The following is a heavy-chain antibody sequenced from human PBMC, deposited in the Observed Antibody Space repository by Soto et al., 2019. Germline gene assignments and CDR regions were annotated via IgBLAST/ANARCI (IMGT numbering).Heavy chain of an antibody. CDR1: GGSLSGYY. V-gene: IGHV4-34*01. D-gene: IGHD3-16*01. J-gene: IGHJ5*02. Sequence: QVQLQQWGAGLLKPSETLSLTCAVYGGSLSGYYWSWIRQPPGKGLEWIGEINRSGSTNYIPSLKXRVIISVDTSKTPFALKLSSVTAADTAVYYCARGLLGGAATWGQGTLVTVSS. CDR2: INRSGST. CDR3: ARGLLGGAAT.